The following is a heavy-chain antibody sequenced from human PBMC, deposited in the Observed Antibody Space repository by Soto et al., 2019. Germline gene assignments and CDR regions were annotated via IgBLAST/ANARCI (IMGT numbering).Heavy chain of an antibody. J-gene: IGHJ4*02. Sequence: QVQLQQWGAGLLRPSETLSLTCAVYGGSFSGYYWSWIRQPPGKGLEWIGEINHSGSTNYNPSLKSRVTISVDTSKNQFSLRLSSVTAADTAVYSCARVGGYSGYEIRQQYFDYWGQGNLVTVSS. V-gene: IGHV4-34*01. D-gene: IGHD5-12*01. CDR2: INHSGST. CDR3: ARVGGYSGYEIRQQYFDY. CDR1: GGSFSGYY.